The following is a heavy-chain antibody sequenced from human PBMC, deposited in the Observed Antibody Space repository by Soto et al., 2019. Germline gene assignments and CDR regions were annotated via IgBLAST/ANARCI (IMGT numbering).Heavy chain of an antibody. CDR1: GSDFSTYS. V-gene: IGHV3-48*02. J-gene: IGHJ6*02. CDR3: ARLYYDYV. D-gene: IGHD3-3*01. Sequence: GGSLRLSCGASGSDFSTYSMNWVRQAPGQGLEWIAYVSLDSDSIQYADSVKGRFTISRDDAENSLYLQMDSLRDEDTATYYCARLYYDYVWGQGTTVTVSS. CDR2: VSLDSDSI.